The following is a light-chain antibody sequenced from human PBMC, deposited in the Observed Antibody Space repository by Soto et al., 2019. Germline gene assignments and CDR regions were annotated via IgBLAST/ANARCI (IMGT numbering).Light chain of an antibody. CDR3: QQYNKWPPIA. J-gene: IGKJ5*01. V-gene: IGKV3-15*01. CDR1: QSVTSY. Sequence: EIVLTQSPGTLSLSPGERATLSCRASQSVTSYLAWYQQRPGQAPRLLIYGASTRATGIPARFSGSGSGTEFTLTISSLQSEDFAVYYCQQYNKWPPIAFGQGTRLEIK. CDR2: GAS.